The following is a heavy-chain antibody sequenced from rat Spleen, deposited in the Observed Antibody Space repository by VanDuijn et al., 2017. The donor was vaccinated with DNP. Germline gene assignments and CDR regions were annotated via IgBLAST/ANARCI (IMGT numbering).Heavy chain of an antibody. CDR1: GFTFSDFA. CDR2: IGSDGYAP. D-gene: IGHD4-3*01. Sequence: EVQLVESGGGLVQPGRSLKVSCVASGFTFSDFAMAWVRQPPKKSLEWVAYIGSDGYAPYYGDSVKGRFTISRDNAKSTLYLQMNSLRSEDMATYYCIRWNSGHFDYWGQGVMVTVSS. CDR3: IRWNSGHFDY. V-gene: IGHV5-17*01. J-gene: IGHJ2*01.